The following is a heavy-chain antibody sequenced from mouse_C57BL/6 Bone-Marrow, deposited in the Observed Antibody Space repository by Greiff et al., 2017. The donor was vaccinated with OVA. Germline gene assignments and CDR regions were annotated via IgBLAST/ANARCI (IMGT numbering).Heavy chain of an antibody. CDR1: GYTFTSYG. D-gene: IGHD2-3*01. Sequence: VQLQQSGAELARPGASVKLSCTASGYTFTSYGISWVMQRPGQGLEWIGEIYPRSGNTYYNEKFKGKATLTADKSSSTAYMELRSLTSEDAAVDFCARSGDGYSPWFAYWGQGTLVTVSA. V-gene: IGHV1-81*01. CDR2: IYPRSGNT. J-gene: IGHJ3*01. CDR3: ARSGDGYSPWFAY.